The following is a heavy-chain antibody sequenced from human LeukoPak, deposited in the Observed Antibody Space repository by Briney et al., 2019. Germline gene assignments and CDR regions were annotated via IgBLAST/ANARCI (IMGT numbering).Heavy chain of an antibody. CDR2: IYYSGST. CDR3: ARVRLSGTYLDAFDI. J-gene: IGHJ3*02. V-gene: IGHV4-59*02. CDR1: GGSVSSYY. D-gene: IGHD1-26*01. Sequence: SETLSLTCTVSGGSVSSYYWSWIRQPPGKGLEWIGYIYYSGSTNYNPSLKSRVTISVDTSKNQFSLRLNSITTADTAVYYCARVRLSGTYLDAFDIWGQGTMVTVSS.